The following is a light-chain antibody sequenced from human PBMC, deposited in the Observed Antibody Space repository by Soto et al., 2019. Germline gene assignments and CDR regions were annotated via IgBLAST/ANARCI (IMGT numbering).Light chain of an antibody. CDR3: QQYYTGRT. CDR2: WAS. V-gene: IGKV4-1*01. J-gene: IGKJ1*01. CDR1: QSVLYSSNNKNY. Sequence: DIVMTQSPDSLAVSLGERATINCKSSQSVLYSSNNKNYLAWYQQKPGQPPKLLIYWASTRESGVPDRFSGSGSGTDFTLTISSLQAEDVAVYYCQQYYTGRTFGQGTTVEIK.